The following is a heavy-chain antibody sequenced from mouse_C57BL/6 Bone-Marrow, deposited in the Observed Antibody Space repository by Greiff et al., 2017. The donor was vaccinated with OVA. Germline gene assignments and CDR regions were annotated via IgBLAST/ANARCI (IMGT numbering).Heavy chain of an antibody. CDR1: EYEFPSHD. CDR2: INSDGGST. D-gene: IGHD3-2*02. V-gene: IGHV5-2*03. J-gene: IGHJ4*01. Sequence: EVKLVESGGGLVQPGESLKLSCESNEYEFPSHDMSWVRKTPEKRLELVAAINSDGGSTYYPDTMERRFIISRDNTKKTRYMQMSSLGSEDTARYYCARQLRLRAMDYWGQGTSVTVSS. CDR3: ARQLRLRAMDY.